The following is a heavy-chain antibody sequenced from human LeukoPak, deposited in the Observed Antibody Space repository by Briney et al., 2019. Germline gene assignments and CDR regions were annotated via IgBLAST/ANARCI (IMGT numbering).Heavy chain of an antibody. J-gene: IGHJ5*02. CDR3: ARGGHRRYYYTSGSAFDP. CDR1: GYTFTSHD. D-gene: IGHD3-10*01. Sequence: GASVKVSCKASGYTFTSHDINWVRQATGQGLEWMGWMNPNSGNTGYAQKFQGRVTITRNTSISTAYMELSSLRSEDTAVYYCARGGHRRYYYTSGSAFDPWGQGTLVTVSS. CDR2: MNPNSGNT. V-gene: IGHV1-8*03.